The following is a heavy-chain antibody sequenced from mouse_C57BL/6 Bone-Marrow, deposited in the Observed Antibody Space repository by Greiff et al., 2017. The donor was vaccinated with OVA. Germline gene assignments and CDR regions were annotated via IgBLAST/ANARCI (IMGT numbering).Heavy chain of an antibody. Sequence: EVQGVESGGDLVKPGGSLKLSCAASGFTFSSYGMSWVRQTPDKRLEWVATISSGGSYTYYPDSVKGRFTISRDNAKNTLYLQMSSLKSEDTAMYYGARHESYYGSEIWFAYWGQGTLVTVSA. V-gene: IGHV5-6*01. J-gene: IGHJ3*01. CDR1: GFTFSSYG. CDR2: ISSGGSYT. CDR3: ARHESYYGSEIWFAY. D-gene: IGHD1-1*01.